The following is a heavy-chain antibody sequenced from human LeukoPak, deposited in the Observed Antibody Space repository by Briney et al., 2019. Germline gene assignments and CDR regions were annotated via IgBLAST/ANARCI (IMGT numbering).Heavy chain of an antibody. CDR1: GYTFTGYY. V-gene: IGHV1-2*02. CDR2: INPNSGGT. J-gene: IGHJ4*02. CDR3: ARDPMVRGVLDY. Sequence: ASVKVSCKASGYTFTGYYMHWVRQAPGQGLEWMGWINPNSGGTNYAQKFQGRVTMTRDTSISTAYMELSRLRSDDTAVYYCARDPMVRGVLDYWGQGTLVTVSS. D-gene: IGHD3-10*01.